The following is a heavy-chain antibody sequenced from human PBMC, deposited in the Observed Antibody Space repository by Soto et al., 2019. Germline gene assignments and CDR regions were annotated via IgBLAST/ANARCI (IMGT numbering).Heavy chain of an antibody. CDR1: GFTFSSYW. J-gene: IGHJ6*02. Sequence: PGGSLRLSCAASGFTFSSYWMHWVRQAPGKGLVWVSRINSDGSSTSYADSVKGRFTISRDNAKNTLYLQMNSLRAEDTAVYYCATRYYYGSGSMYGMDVWGQGTTVTVS. D-gene: IGHD3-10*01. V-gene: IGHV3-74*01. CDR3: ATRYYYGSGSMYGMDV. CDR2: INSDGSST.